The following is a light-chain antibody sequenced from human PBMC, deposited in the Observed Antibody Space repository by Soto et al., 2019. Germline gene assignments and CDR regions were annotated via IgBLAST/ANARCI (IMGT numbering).Light chain of an antibody. J-gene: IGKJ1*01. Sequence: DIQMTQSPSTLSASVGDRVTITCRASQSISTWLAWYQQKPGKAPKLLIYTASNLERGVRSRFSGSGSWTEFTLTISSLQPDDFATYYCQQHNSYPRTFGQGTKVEMK. V-gene: IGKV1-5*03. CDR3: QQHNSYPRT. CDR1: QSISTW. CDR2: TAS.